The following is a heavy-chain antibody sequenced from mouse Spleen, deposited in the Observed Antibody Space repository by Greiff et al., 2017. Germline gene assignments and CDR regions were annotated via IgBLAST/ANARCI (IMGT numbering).Heavy chain of an antibody. Sequence: DVQLVESGAELVKPGASVKLSCTASGFNIKDTYMHWVKQRPEQGLEWIGRIDPANGNTKYDPKFQGKATITADTSSNTAYLQLSSLTSEDTAVYYCARDDAMDYWGQGTSVTVSS. CDR1: GFNIKDTY. CDR2: IDPANGNT. V-gene: IGHV14-3*02. CDR3: ARDDAMDY. J-gene: IGHJ4*01.